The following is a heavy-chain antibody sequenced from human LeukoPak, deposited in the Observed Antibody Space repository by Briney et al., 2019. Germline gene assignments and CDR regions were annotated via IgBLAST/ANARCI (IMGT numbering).Heavy chain of an antibody. Sequence: SETLSLTCAVYGGSFSGYYWSWIRQPPGKGLEWIGEINHSGSTNYNPSLKSRVTISVDTSKNQFSLKLSSVTAADTAVYYCARQYKVTMVRGAPIYWFDPWGQGTLVTVSS. CDR1: GGSFSGYY. CDR2: INHSGST. D-gene: IGHD3-10*01. J-gene: IGHJ5*02. CDR3: ARQYKVTMVRGAPIYWFDP. V-gene: IGHV4-34*01.